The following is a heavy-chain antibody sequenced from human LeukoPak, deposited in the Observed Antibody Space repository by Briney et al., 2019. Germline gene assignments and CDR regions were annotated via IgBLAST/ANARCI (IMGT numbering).Heavy chain of an antibody. CDR2: ITSPVGHI. J-gene: IGHJ4*02. CDR3: ATDGRSSGWYGFDY. CDR1: GFTFSTYS. Sequence: PGGSLRLSCAASGFTFSTYSMNWVRQAPGKGLEWVSSITSPVGHIYYADSLKGRITISRDNARSSLYLQMTSLRAEDTAVYYCATDGRSSGWYGFDYWGQGTLVTVSS. D-gene: IGHD6-19*01. V-gene: IGHV3-21*01.